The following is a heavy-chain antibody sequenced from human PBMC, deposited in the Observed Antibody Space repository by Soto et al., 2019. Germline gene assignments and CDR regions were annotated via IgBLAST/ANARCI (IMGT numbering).Heavy chain of an antibody. CDR3: ARDKITGLFDY. CDR1: GGSFSGYY. Sequence: QVQLQQWGAGLLKPSETLSLTCAAYGGSFSGYYWTWIRQPPGTGLEWSGEINHSGSTNYNPSLKSRVTISVDTSKNQFSLKLTSVTAADTAVYYCARDKITGLFDYWGQGTLVTVSS. J-gene: IGHJ4*02. CDR2: INHSGST. V-gene: IGHV4-34*01. D-gene: IGHD2-8*02.